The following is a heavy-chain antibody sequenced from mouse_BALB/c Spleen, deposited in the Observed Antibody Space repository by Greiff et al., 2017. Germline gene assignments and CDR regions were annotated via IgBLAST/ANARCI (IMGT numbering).Heavy chain of an antibody. CDR1: GYSITSDYA. V-gene: IGHV3-6*02. J-gene: IGHJ2*01. CDR3: AREGYYGSSPFDY. CDR2: ISYDGSN. Sequence: EVKLLESGPGLVKPSQSLSLTCTVTGYSITSDYAWNWIRQFPGNKLEWMGYISYDGSNNYNPSLKNRISITRDTSKNQFFLKLNSVTTEDTATYYCAREGYYGSSPFDYWGQGTTLTVSS. D-gene: IGHD1-1*01.